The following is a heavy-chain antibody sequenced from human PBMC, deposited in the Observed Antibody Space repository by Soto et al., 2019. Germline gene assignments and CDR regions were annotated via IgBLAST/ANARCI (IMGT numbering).Heavy chain of an antibody. D-gene: IGHD3-3*01. J-gene: IGHJ4*01. CDR3: ERVWSGNGWIIDC. CDR2: IYYTGST. Sequence: PTETLSLTCTVSGGSISSYYWSWIRQPPGKGLEWIGSIYYTGSTNYNPSLNSRVTISVDTSKNQFSLKLSSVTAADTAFYYCERVWSGNGWIIDCWGHGTLVNVS. V-gene: IGHV4-59*01. CDR1: GGSISSYY.